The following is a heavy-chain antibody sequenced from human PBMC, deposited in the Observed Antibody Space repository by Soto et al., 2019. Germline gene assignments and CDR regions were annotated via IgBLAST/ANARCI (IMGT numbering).Heavy chain of an antibody. CDR3: ARDFGHGYYLDY. CDR2: ITDSSDTV. V-gene: IGHV3-48*02. J-gene: IGHJ4*02. Sequence: GGSLKLSCLASGFSFRNYNMHWVRQGPGKGLEWVSYITDSSDTVHYADSVRGRFTISRDNAESSLYLQMNSLRDEDTAVYFCARDFGHGYYLDYWGRGTLVTVSS. CDR1: GFSFRNYN. D-gene: IGHD3-3*01.